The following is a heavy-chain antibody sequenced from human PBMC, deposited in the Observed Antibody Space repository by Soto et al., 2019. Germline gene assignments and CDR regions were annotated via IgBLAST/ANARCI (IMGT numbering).Heavy chain of an antibody. CDR3: ARHSRYDSDAFDI. CDR2: INSDGSST. CDR1: GLTFSSYW. V-gene: IGHV3-74*01. J-gene: IGHJ3*02. Sequence: GGSLRLSCSASGLTFSSYWMHWVRKAPGKGLVWVSRINSDGSSTSYADSVKGRFTISRDNAKNTLYLQMNSLRAEDTAVYYCARHSRYDSDAFDIWGQGTMVTVSS. D-gene: IGHD2-2*01.